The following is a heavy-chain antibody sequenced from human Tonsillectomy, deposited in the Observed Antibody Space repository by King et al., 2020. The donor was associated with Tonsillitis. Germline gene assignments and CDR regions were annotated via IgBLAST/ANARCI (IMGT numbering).Heavy chain of an antibody. D-gene: IGHD5-18*01. CDR1: GFTFGDYA. CDR3: TRDGYSYGFGLGYFDY. CDR2: IRSKAYGGTT. V-gene: IGHV3-49*04. J-gene: IGHJ4*02. Sequence: VQLVESGGGLVQPGRSLRPSCTASGFTFGDYAMSWVRQAPGKGLEWVGFIRSKAYGGTTEYAASVKGRFTISRDDSKSIAYLQMNSLKTEDTAVYYCTRDGYSYGFGLGYFDYWGQGTLVTVSS.